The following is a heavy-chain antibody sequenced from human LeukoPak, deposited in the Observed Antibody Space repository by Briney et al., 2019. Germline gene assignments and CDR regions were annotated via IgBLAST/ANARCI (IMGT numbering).Heavy chain of an antibody. D-gene: IGHD3-3*01. Sequence: SETLSLTCAVYGGSFSDYYWSWIRQPPGKGLEWIGEINHSGSTNYNPSLKSRVTISVDTSKNQFSLKLSSVTAADTAVYCCARVLRPFTIFGVVFKSIDYFDYWGQGTLVTVSS. V-gene: IGHV4-34*01. CDR3: ARVLRPFTIFGVVFKSIDYFDY. CDR1: GGSFSDYY. CDR2: INHSGST. J-gene: IGHJ4*02.